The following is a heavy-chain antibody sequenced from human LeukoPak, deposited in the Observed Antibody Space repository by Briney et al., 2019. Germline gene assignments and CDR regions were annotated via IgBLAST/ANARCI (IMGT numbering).Heavy chain of an antibody. CDR2: IYPGDSDT. Sequence: GESLKISCKGSGYSFTSYWIGWVRQMPGKGLEWMGIIYPGDSDTRYSSSFQGQVTISADKSISTAYLQWSSLKASDSAMYYCARHSRSYDSSGYFDYWGQGTLVTVSS. D-gene: IGHD3-22*01. CDR3: ARHSRSYDSSGYFDY. V-gene: IGHV5-51*01. J-gene: IGHJ4*02. CDR1: GYSFTSYW.